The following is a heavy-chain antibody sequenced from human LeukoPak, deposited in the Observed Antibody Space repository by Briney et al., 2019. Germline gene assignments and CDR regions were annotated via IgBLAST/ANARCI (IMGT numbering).Heavy chain of an antibody. V-gene: IGHV4-39*07. CDR2: IYYSGST. CDR1: GGSISSYY. CDR3: ARVPYDYVWGSYRPIFDY. D-gene: IGHD3-16*02. Sequence: PSETLSLTCTVSGGSISSYYWSWIRQPPGKGLEWIGSIYYSGSTYYNPSLKSRVTISVDTSKNQFSLKLSSVTAADTAVYYCARVPYDYVWGSYRPIFDYWGQGTLVTASS. J-gene: IGHJ4*02.